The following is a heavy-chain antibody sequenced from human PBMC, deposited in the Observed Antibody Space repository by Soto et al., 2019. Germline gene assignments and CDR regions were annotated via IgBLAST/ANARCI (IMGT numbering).Heavy chain of an antibody. J-gene: IGHJ6*02. Sequence: PSETLSLTCAVSGGSISSSNWWSWVRQPPGKGLEWIGEIYHSGSTNYNPSLKSRVTISVDKSKNQFSLKLSSVTAADPAVYYCARSQDIVVVPAAILHYYGMDVWGQGTTVTVSS. CDR2: IYHSGST. CDR3: ARSQDIVVVPAAILHYYGMDV. D-gene: IGHD2-2*01. CDR1: GGSISSSNW. V-gene: IGHV4-4*02.